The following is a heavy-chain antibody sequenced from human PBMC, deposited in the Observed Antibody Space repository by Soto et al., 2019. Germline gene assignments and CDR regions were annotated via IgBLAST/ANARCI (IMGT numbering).Heavy chain of an antibody. CDR1: GYIFVNYG. D-gene: IGHD3-16*01. Sequence: QVQLVQSGDEVKKPGASVKVSCKASGYIFVNYGIACVRQAPGQGLEWMGWISPYTGNTHSATKIQGSLTMTTDTSTSTAYMDLGSLTSDDTAVYFCVMVDNYVTPTPQDVWGHGTTVSVSS. J-gene: IGHJ6*02. V-gene: IGHV1-18*01. CDR2: ISPYTGNT. CDR3: VMVDNYVTPTPQDV.